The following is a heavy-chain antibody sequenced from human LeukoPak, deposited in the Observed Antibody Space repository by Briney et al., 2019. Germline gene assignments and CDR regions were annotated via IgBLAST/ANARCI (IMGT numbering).Heavy chain of an antibody. CDR2: IKQDGSEK. Sequence: GGSLRLSCVASGFTFSSRDWMTWVRQAPGKGLEWVANIKQDGSEKNYVDSVKGRFTISRDNAKNSLYLQMNSLRAEDTAVYYCARGVTAMVIGSIRDAFDIWGQGTMVTVSS. CDR3: ARGVTAMVIGSIRDAFDI. D-gene: IGHD5-18*01. J-gene: IGHJ3*02. CDR1: GFTFSSRDW. V-gene: IGHV3-7*01.